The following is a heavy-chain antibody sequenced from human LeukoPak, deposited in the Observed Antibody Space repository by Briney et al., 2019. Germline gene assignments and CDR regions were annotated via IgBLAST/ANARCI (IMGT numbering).Heavy chain of an antibody. V-gene: IGHV3-23*01. CDR1: GFSLSSYA. CDR2: ISGGADTT. Sequence: GGSLRLSCAASGFSLSSYAMTWVRQAPGEGLEWVSAISGGADTTYYADSVKGRFTISRDNSKNTLYMQMNSLRAEDTAVYYCARVFTYYSYGMDVWGQGTTVTVSS. J-gene: IGHJ6*02. CDR3: ARVFTYYSYGMDV.